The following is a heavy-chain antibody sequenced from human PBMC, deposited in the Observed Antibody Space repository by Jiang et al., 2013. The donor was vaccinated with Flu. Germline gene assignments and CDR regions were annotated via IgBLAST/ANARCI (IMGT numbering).Heavy chain of an antibody. CDR2: IFTSGST. CDR3: AREWNEGAFDI. J-gene: IGHJ3*02. V-gene: IGHV4-61*02. Sequence: TCTVSGGSISSGDYYWSWIRQPAGKGLEWIGRIFTSGSTNYNPSLKSRVTISVDTSKNQFSLKLSSVTAADTAVYYCAREWNEGAFDIWGQGTMVTVSS. CDR1: GGSISSGDYY. D-gene: IGHD1-1*01.